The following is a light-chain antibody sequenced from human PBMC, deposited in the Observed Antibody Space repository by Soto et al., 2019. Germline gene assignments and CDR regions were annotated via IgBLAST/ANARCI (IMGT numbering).Light chain of an antibody. V-gene: IGKV3-15*01. Sequence: IVMTPSPTTLAVSPGESATLSSRASQSVNINLAWYQQKPGQAPRLLIYGTSTRATGVPARFSGSGSGTEFTLTISSLQSEDFAVYYCQQYNSWPPTFGGGTKVDIK. CDR1: QSVNIN. J-gene: IGKJ4*01. CDR3: QQYNSWPPT. CDR2: GTS.